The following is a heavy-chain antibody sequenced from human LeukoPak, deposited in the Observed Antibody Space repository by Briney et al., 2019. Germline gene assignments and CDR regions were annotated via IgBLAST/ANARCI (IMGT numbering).Heavy chain of an antibody. V-gene: IGHV3-9*01. CDR2: ISWNSGSM. CDR3: AKDAYGDETFFDY. Sequence: AGGSLRLSCAASGFTFSSYSMNWVRQAPGKGLEWVSGISWNSGSMGYADSVKGRFTISRDNAKNSLYLQMNSLRAEDTALYYCAKDAYGDETFFDYWGQGTLVTVSS. D-gene: IGHD4-17*01. J-gene: IGHJ4*02. CDR1: GFTFSSYS.